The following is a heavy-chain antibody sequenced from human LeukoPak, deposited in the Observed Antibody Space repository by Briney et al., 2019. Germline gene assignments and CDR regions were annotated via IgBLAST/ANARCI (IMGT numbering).Heavy chain of an antibody. CDR3: ARDTHTGYCSSTSCYTPPSYYYGMDV. Sequence: GASVKVSCKASGYTFTSYYMHWVRQAPGQGLGWMGIINPSGGSTSYAQKFQGRVTMTRDTSTSTVYMELSSLRSEDTAVYYCARDTHTGYCSSTSCYTPPSYYYGMDVWGQGATVTVSS. CDR1: GYTFTSYY. D-gene: IGHD2-2*02. J-gene: IGHJ6*02. V-gene: IGHV1-46*01. CDR2: INPSGGST.